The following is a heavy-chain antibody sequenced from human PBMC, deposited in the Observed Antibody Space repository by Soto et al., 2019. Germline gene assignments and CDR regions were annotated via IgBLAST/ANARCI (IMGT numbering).Heavy chain of an antibody. CDR3: AKESRGIAPTVTGY. J-gene: IGHJ4*02. CDR1: GFTFSSYT. D-gene: IGHD6-13*01. Sequence: LRLLCAASGFTFSSYTMSWVRHPPGKGLEWVSAIVGGGDSTYYADSVKGRFTISRDNSKNTLHLEMNSLRAEDTAVYFCAKESRGIAPTVTGYWGQGTQVTVSS. V-gene: IGHV3-23*01. CDR2: IVGGGDST.